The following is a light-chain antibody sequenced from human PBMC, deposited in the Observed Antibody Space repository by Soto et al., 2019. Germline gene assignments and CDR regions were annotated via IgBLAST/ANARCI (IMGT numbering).Light chain of an antibody. J-gene: IGLJ2*01. CDR3: QVWDSSSDHLV. CDR1: NIGSKS. V-gene: IGLV3-21*04. CDR2: YDS. Sequence: SYELTQPPSVSVAPGKTARITCGGNNIGSKSVHWYQQKPGQAPVLVIYYDSDRPSGIPERFSGSNSGNTATXTISRVEAGDEADYYCQVWDSSSDHLVFGGGTKLTVL.